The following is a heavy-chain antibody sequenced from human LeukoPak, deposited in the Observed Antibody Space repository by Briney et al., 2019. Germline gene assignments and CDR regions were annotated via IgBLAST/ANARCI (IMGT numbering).Heavy chain of an antibody. CDR2: IKQDGREK. CDR3: ARGCTSTSCYDY. D-gene: IGHD2-2*01. J-gene: IGHJ4*02. CDR1: GFTFDTYA. V-gene: IGHV3-7*04. Sequence: GGSLRLSCVASGFTFDTYAMAWVRQAPGKGLEWVANIKQDGREKYYVDSLKGRFTISRDNAKNSLYLQMNSLRAEDTAVYYCARGCTSTSCYDYWGQGTLVTVSS.